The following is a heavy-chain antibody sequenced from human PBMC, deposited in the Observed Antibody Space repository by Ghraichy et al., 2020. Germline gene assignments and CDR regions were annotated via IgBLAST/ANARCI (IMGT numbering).Heavy chain of an antibody. CDR1: GGSVSSGIYY. CDR3: ARTLAATGTCFDF. J-gene: IGHJ4*02. Sequence: SETLSLTCTVSGGSVSSGIYYWSWIRQPPGKGLEWIGYIFYSGSTNYNPSLKSRVTISVDTSKNQFSLKLSSVTAADTAVYYCARTLAATGTCFDFWGQGTLVTVSS. D-gene: IGHD1-1*01. V-gene: IGHV4-61*01. CDR2: IFYSGST.